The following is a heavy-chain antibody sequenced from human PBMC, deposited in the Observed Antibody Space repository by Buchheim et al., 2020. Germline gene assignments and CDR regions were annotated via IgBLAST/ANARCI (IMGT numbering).Heavy chain of an antibody. CDR3: ARDKSGSGVYYYGMDV. CDR2: IYYSGST. J-gene: IGHJ6*02. V-gene: IGHV4-30-4*01. D-gene: IGHD3-10*01. CDR1: GGSISSGDYY. Sequence: QVQLQESGPGLVKPSQTLSLTCTVSGGSISSGDYYWSWIRQPPGKGLEWIGYIYYSGSTYYNPSLQSRVTISVETSKNQFSLKLSSVTAADTAVYYCARDKSGSGVYYYGMDVWGQGTT.